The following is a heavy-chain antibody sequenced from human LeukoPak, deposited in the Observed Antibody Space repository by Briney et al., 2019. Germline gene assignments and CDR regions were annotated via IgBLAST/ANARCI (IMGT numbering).Heavy chain of an antibody. V-gene: IGHV3-23*01. CDR1: GFTFSMYG. D-gene: IGHD2-8*02. CDR2: ISGSGAST. Sequence: GGTLRLSCAASGFTFSMYGMSWVRQAPGKGLEWLSAISGSGASTYYADSVKGRFTISRDNSKNTLYLRMNSLRDEDTAIYYCATYRQVLLPFESWGQGTLVTVSS. CDR3: ATYRQVLLPFES. J-gene: IGHJ4*02.